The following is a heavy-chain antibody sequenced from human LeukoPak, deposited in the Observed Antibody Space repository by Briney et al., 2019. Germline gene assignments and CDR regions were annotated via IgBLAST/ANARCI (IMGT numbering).Heavy chain of an antibody. V-gene: IGHV1-2*02. D-gene: IGHD3-3*02. CDR1: GYTFTGYY. Sequence: ASVKVSCKASGYTFTGYYVHWLRQAPGQGLTWMGWIEPNSGGTDYAQQYQGRVTLTRDTSISTAYMELSSLTSDDSAVYYCARAFFNSGFDYWGQGTLVTVSS. CDR2: IEPNSGGT. J-gene: IGHJ4*02. CDR3: ARAFFNSGFDY.